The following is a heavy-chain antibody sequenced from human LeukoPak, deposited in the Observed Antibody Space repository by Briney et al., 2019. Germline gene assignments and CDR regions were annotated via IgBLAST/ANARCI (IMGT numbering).Heavy chain of an antibody. V-gene: IGHV3-9*01. Sequence: PGRSLRLSCAASGFTFDDYAMHSVRQAPGKGLEWVSGISWNSGSLGYADSVKGRFTMSRDNAKDYMELKMISLRAEDTALYYCASGLDCSNGICPFDYWGQGTLVTVSS. D-gene: IGHD2-8*01. CDR3: ASGLDCSNGICPFDY. J-gene: IGHJ4*02. CDR1: GFTFDDYA. CDR2: ISWNSGSL.